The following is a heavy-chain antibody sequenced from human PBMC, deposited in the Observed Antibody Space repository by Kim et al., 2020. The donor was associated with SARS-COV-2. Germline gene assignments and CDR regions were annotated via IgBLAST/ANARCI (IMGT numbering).Heavy chain of an antibody. CDR2: IKQDGSEK. V-gene: IGHV3-7*03. D-gene: IGHD3-22*01. CDR3: VRGTYYYDT. CDR1: GFTFSNYW. J-gene: IGHJ4*02. Sequence: GGSLRLSCAASGFTFSNYWMTWVRQAPGKGLEWVANIKQDGSEKYYVDSVEGRFTVSRDNAKNSLYLQMNSLRAEDTAVFYCVRGTYYYDTWDPGTLVTVSS.